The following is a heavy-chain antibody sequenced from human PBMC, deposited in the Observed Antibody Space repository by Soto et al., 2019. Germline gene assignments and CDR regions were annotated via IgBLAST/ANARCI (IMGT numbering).Heavy chain of an antibody. D-gene: IGHD3-22*01. CDR2: ISSSGSII. J-gene: IGHJ5*02. V-gene: IGHV3-48*03. CDR1: GFTFSSYE. CDR3: ARGVLYDYEISGYPHWFDP. Sequence: PGVSLRLSCSASGFTFSSYEMNWVLQAPGTGLEWVSYISSSGSIIYYADSVKGRFTISRDNAKNSLYLQMNSLRAEDTTGYYCARGVLYDYEISGYPHWFDPWGQGTLVTVSS.